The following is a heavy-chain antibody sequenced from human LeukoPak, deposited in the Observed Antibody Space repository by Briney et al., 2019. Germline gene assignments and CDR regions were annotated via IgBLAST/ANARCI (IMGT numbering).Heavy chain of an antibody. D-gene: IGHD2-2*01. J-gene: IGHJ5*02. CDR2: TYYRSTWYN. CDR3: ARRLTQYDCFDP. V-gene: IGHV6-1*01. CDR1: GDSVSSNSVT. Sequence: SQTLSFTCAISGDSVSSNSVTWNWIRQSPSRGLEWLGRTYYRSTWYNDYAVSVRGRITVNPDTSMNQFSLHLNSVTPEDTAVYYCARRLTQYDCFDPWGQGILVTVSS.